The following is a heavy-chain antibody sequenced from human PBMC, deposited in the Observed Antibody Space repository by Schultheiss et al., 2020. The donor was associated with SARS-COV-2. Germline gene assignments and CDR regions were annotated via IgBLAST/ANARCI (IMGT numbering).Heavy chain of an antibody. V-gene: IGHV3-23*01. CDR1: GFTFSSYA. D-gene: IGHD3-10*01. J-gene: IGHJ6*02. CDR3: AKDPSKYYYGSGSYFPNNYYYGMDV. CDR2: ISGSGGST. Sequence: GGSLRLSCAASGFTFSSYAMSWVRQAPGKGLEWVSAISGSGGSTYYADSVKGRFTISRDNSKNTLYLQMNSLRAEDTAVYYCAKDPSKYYYGSGSYFPNNYYYGMDVWGQGTTVTVSS.